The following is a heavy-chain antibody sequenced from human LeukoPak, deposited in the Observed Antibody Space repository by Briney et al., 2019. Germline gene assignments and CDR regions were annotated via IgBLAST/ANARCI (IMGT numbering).Heavy chain of an antibody. Sequence: ASVKVSCKASGYTFTGYYMHWVRQAPGQGLEWMGWINPNSGGTNYAQKLQGRVTMTTDTSTSTAYMELRSLRSDDTAVYYCARDSGGRGVPYYWGQGTLVTVSS. J-gene: IGHJ4*02. CDR1: GYTFTGYY. D-gene: IGHD3-10*01. CDR2: INPNSGGT. CDR3: ARDSGGRGVPYY. V-gene: IGHV1-2*02.